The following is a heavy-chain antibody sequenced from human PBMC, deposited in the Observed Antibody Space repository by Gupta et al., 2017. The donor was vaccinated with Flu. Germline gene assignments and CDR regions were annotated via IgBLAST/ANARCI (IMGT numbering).Heavy chain of an antibody. CDR1: GFTFSNYE. CDR3: AREYRSSTSRTLDY. J-gene: IGHJ4*02. Sequence: EVQLVESGGGLVQPGGSLRLSCAASGFTFSNYEMNWVRQAPGKWLEWVSYISTSGSTIYYADSVKGRFTISRDNAKNSLYLQMNSLRAEDTAVYYCAREYRSSTSRTLDYWGQGTLVTVSS. CDR2: ISTSGSTI. V-gene: IGHV3-48*03. D-gene: IGHD2-2*01.